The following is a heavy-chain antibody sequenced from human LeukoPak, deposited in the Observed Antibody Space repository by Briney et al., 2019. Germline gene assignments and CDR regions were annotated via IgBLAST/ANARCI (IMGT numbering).Heavy chain of an antibody. D-gene: IGHD6-6*01. V-gene: IGHV3-15*01. J-gene: IGHJ4*02. Sequence: PGGSLRLSCAASGFTFSNAWMSWVRQAPGKGLEWVGRIKSKTDGGTTDYAAPVKGRFTISRDDSKNTLYLQMNSLKTEDTAVYYCTTLATESSSSPLNFAYWAQGTLVTVSS. CDR1: GFTFSNAW. CDR2: IKSKTDGGTT. CDR3: TTLATESSSSPLNFAY.